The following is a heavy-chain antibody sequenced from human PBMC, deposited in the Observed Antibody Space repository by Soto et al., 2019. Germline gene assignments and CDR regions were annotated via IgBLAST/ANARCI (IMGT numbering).Heavy chain of an antibody. CDR1: GFTFSDSY. CDR2: ITFSGNTV. J-gene: IGHJ6*02. Sequence: GGSLRLSCAASGFTFSDSYMSWIRQAPGKGLEWISYITFSGNTVYYADSLKGRFTISRDNAKNSLYLQMNRLRAEDTAVYYCARVSWREKYGMDVWGQGTTVTVSS. CDR3: ARVSWREKYGMDV. V-gene: IGHV3-11*01.